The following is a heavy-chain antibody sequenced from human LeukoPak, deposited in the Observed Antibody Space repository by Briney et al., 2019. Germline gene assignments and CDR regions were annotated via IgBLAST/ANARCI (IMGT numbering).Heavy chain of an antibody. Sequence: PGRSLRLSCAASGFTFSSYAMSWVRQAPGKGLEWVSAISGSGGSTYYADSVKGRFTISRDNSKNTLCLQMNSLRAEDTAVYYCAKDLRLVLVYWGQGTLVTVSS. V-gene: IGHV3-23*01. D-gene: IGHD6-19*01. CDR1: GFTFSSYA. J-gene: IGHJ4*02. CDR3: AKDLRLVLVY. CDR2: ISGSGGST.